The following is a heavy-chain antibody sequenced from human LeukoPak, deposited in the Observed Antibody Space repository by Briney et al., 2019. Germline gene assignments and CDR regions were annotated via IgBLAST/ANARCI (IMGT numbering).Heavy chain of an antibody. J-gene: IGHJ3*02. Sequence: QTGRSLRLSCAASGFTFSSYAMHWVRQAPGKGLEWVAVISYDGSNKYYTDSVKGRFTISRDNTKNTLYLQKNSLRAEDTAVYYCAGAKRAGGWAFDIWGQGTMVTVSS. CDR2: ISYDGSNK. CDR1: GFTFSSYA. D-gene: IGHD3-10*01. V-gene: IGHV3-30-3*01. CDR3: AGAKRAGGWAFDI.